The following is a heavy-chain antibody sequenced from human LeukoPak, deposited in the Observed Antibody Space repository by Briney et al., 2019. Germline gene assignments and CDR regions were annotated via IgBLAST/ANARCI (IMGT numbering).Heavy chain of an antibody. D-gene: IGHD3-3*01. CDR2: ISSSSSYI. Sequence: SGGSLRLSCAASGFTFSSYSMNWVRQAPGKGLEWVSSISSSSSYIYYADSVKGRFTISRDNAKNSLYLQMNSLRAEDTAVYYCALGDGYDFWSGYGNDAFDIWGQGTMVTVSS. CDR1: GFTFSSYS. J-gene: IGHJ3*02. V-gene: IGHV3-21*01. CDR3: ALGDGYDFWSGYGNDAFDI.